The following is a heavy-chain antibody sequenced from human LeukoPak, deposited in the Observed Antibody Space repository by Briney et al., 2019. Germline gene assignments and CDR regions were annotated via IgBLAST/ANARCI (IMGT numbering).Heavy chain of an antibody. Sequence: GASVKVSCKASGYTFSDYYLHWVRQAPGQGLEWMGRVSTVSGGAAYAQKFRGRVTMTRDASVTTAYMELSSLRFDDSAMYYRARLSRGAVAGAPAGRNFDYWGQGTLVTVSS. V-gene: IGHV1-2*06. CDR2: VSTVSGGA. CDR3: ARLSRGAVAGAPAGRNFDY. CDR1: GYTFSDYY. J-gene: IGHJ4*02. D-gene: IGHD6-13*01.